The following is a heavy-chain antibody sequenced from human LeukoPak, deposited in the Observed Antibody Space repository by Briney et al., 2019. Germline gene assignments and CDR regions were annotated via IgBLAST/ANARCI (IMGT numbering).Heavy chain of an antibody. V-gene: IGHV4-59*01. D-gene: IGHD3-9*01. CDR3: ARERAERVLRYFDWLPIGVWSFDY. CDR1: GGSISSYY. CDR2: IYYSGST. Sequence: SETLSLTCTVSGGSISSYYWSWTRQPPGKGLEWIGYIYYSGSTNYNPSLKSRVTISVDTSKNQFSLKLSSVTAADTAVYYCARERAERVLRYFDWLPIGVWSFDYWGQGTLVTVSS. J-gene: IGHJ4*02.